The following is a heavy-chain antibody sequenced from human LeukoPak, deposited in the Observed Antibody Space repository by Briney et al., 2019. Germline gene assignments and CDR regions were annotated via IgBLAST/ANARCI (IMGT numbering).Heavy chain of an antibody. D-gene: IGHD4-11*01. V-gene: IGHV3-53*01. CDR1: GFTFSSYW. Sequence: GGSLRLSCAASGFTFSSYWMNWARQAPGKGLEWVSLIYSGGTAYYADSVKGRFTISRDNSKNTVYLQMNSLRAEDTAIYYCARTLVTTGFDYWGQGTLVTVAS. J-gene: IGHJ4*02. CDR2: IYSGGTA. CDR3: ARTLVTTGFDY.